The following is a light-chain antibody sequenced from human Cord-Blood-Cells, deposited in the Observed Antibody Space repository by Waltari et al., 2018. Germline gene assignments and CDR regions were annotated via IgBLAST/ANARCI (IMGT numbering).Light chain of an antibody. J-gene: IGKJ2*01. CDR2: CAS. CDR1: QSVSSSY. Sequence: ELVLTQSPGTLSLSPGVRATLSCRASQSVSSSYLAWYQQKPGHAPRPLISCASSRATDIPNRFGGSRSGTYFTLTISRMKPEDFAVYFCQQYGSQYTFAQWTKLEI. CDR3: QQYGSQYT. V-gene: IGKV3-20*01.